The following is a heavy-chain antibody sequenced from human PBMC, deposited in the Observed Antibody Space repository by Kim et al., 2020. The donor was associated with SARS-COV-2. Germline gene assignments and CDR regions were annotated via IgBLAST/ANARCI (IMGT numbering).Heavy chain of an antibody. Sequence: SVKVSCKASGGTFSSYAISWVRQAPGQGLEWMGRIIPIFGIANYAQKFQGRVTITADKSTSTAYMELSSLRSEDTAVYYCARGPVLYVDTAMVYYYYYYMDVWGKGTTVTVSS. CDR3: ARGPVLYVDTAMVYYYYYYMDV. V-gene: IGHV1-69*04. J-gene: IGHJ6*03. CDR2: IIPIFGIA. D-gene: IGHD5-18*01. CDR1: GGTFSSYA.